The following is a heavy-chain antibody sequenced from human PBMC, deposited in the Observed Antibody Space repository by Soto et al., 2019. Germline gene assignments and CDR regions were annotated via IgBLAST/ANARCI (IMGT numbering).Heavy chain of an antibody. J-gene: IGHJ6*02. Sequence: SETLSLTCTVSGGSISSGDYYWSWIRQPPGKGLEWIGYIYYSGSTYYNPSLKSRVTISVDTSKNQFSLKLSSVTAADTAVYYCARLPVTMVRGVIKGTGMDVWGQGTTVTVSS. D-gene: IGHD3-10*01. CDR1: GGSISSGDYY. V-gene: IGHV4-30-4*01. CDR2: IYYSGST. CDR3: ARLPVTMVRGVIKGTGMDV.